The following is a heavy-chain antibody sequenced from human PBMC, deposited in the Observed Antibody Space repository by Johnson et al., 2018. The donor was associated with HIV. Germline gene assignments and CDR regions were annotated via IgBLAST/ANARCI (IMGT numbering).Heavy chain of an antibody. CDR3: TTISRWRVPGTFDI. V-gene: IGHV3-15*01. CDR2: IKSKTDGGTT. D-gene: IGHD6-19*01. J-gene: IGHJ3*02. Sequence: VQLVESGGGLVKPGGSLRLSCAASGFTFSNAWMSWVRQAPGKGLEWVGRIKSKTDGGTTDYAAPVKGRFTISRDDSKNTLYLQMNSLKSEDTAAYYCTTISRWRVPGTFDIWGQGTMVTVSS. CDR1: GFTFSNAW.